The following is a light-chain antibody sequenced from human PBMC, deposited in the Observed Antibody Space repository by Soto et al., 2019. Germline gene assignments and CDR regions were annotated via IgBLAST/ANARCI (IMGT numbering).Light chain of an antibody. Sequence: QSALTQPPSASGSPGQSVTIACTGTSSDVGAYNFVSWYQQYPGKAPKLTIYDVSRRPSGVSDRFSGSKSGNTASLTVSGLQAEDEADYYCSSYAGFNTVIFGGGTKLTVL. CDR1: SSDVGAYNF. CDR3: SSYAGFNTVI. CDR2: DVS. V-gene: IGLV2-8*01. J-gene: IGLJ2*01.